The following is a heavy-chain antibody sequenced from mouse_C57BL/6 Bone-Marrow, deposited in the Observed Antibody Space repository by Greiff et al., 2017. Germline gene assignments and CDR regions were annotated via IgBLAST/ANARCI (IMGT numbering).Heavy chain of an antibody. CDR2: IYPRSGNT. CDR3: ASLYYGNSYFDY. J-gene: IGHJ2*01. V-gene: IGHV1-81*01. CDR1: GYTFTSYG. Sequence: QVQLQQSGAELARPGASVKLSCTASGYTFTSYGISWVKQRTGQGLEWIGEIYPRSGNTYYNEKFKGKATLTADKSSSTAYMELRSLTSEDSAVYFCASLYYGNSYFDYWGQGTTLTVSS. D-gene: IGHD2-1*01.